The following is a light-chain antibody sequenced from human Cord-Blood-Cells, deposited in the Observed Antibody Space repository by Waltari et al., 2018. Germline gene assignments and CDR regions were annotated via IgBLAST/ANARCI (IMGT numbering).Light chain of an antibody. J-gene: IGKJ4*01. Sequence: QITRSPSSLSARVGTRVTITCQARWGISNYLNWYQQKPGKAPKLLIYDASNLETGVPSRFSGTGSGTYDTFTNSSVQPEDIATYYCQQYDTLPGTFGVGTKVELK. CDR1: WGISNY. CDR3: QQYDTLPGT. V-gene: IGKV1-33*01. CDR2: DAS.